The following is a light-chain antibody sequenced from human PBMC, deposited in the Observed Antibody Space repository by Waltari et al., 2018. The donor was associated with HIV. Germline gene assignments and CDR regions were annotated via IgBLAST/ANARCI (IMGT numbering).Light chain of an antibody. CDR3: ATWDSSLRTVI. V-gene: IGLV1-51*02. Sequence: QSVLTQSPSVSAAPGQKVTISCYGSTSDIGKNHVSWYQQSPVRAPKLLIYENENRPSVIPGRFSGSKFGTSATLDITGLQTGDEAVYFCATWDSSLRTVIYGGGTNLTVL. J-gene: IGLJ2*01. CDR2: ENE. CDR1: TSDIGKNH.